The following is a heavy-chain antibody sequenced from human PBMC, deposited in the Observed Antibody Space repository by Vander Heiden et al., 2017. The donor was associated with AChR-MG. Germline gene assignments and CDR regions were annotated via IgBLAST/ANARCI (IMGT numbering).Heavy chain of an antibody. J-gene: IGHJ3*02. V-gene: IGHV3-48*01. CDR2: ISSSSSTI. CDR1: GFTFSSYS. Sequence: EVQLVESGGGLVQPGGSLRLSCAASGFTFSSYSMNWVRQAPGKGLEWVSYISSSSSTIYYADSVKGRFTISRDNAKNSLYLQMNSLRAEDTAVYYCAREGTGYRGSYYRAFDIWGQGKMVTVSS. CDR3: AREGTGYRGSYYRAFDI. D-gene: IGHD1-26*01.